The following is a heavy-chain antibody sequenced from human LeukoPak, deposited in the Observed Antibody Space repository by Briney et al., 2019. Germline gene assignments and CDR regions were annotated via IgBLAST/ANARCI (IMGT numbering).Heavy chain of an antibody. CDR3: ARELMTGISGYYFDY. D-gene: IGHD1-14*01. CDR1: GFTFSSYW. J-gene: IGHJ4*02. V-gene: IGHV3-7*01. CDR2: IKQDGSGK. Sequence: GGSLRLSCAASGFTFSSYWMSWVRQAPGKGLEWVASIKQDGSGKYYVDSVKGRFTISRDSANNSLYLQMNSLRADDTAVYYCARELMTGISGYYFDYWGQGTLVTVSS.